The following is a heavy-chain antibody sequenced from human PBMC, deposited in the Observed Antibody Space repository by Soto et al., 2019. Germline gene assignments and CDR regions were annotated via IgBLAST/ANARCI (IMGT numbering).Heavy chain of an antibody. D-gene: IGHD2-21*02. V-gene: IGHV3-21*01. CDR2: ISSSSSYI. Sequence: VGSLRLSCAASGFTFSSYSMNWVRQAPGKGLEWVSSISSSSSYIYYADSVKGRFTISRDNAKNSLYLQMKSLRAEDTAVYYCARSECGGDCYYYYYYGMDVWGQGTTVTVSS. CDR1: GFTFSSYS. J-gene: IGHJ6*02. CDR3: ARSECGGDCYYYYYYGMDV.